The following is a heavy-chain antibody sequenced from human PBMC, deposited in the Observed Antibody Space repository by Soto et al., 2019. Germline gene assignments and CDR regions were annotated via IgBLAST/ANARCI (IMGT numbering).Heavy chain of an antibody. CDR1: GYTFTSYS. D-gene: IGHD4-4*01. V-gene: IGHV1-18*01. CDR3: AGGAVAVTTYSSGY. Sequence: ASVKVSCKASGYTFTSYSISWVRQAPGQGLEWMGWISGNNDKTKYAQKFQRRVTMTTDTSTSTAYMELRSLTSDDTAVYYGAGGAVAVTTYSSGYWGQGTLVTVSS. J-gene: IGHJ4*02. CDR2: ISGNNDKT.